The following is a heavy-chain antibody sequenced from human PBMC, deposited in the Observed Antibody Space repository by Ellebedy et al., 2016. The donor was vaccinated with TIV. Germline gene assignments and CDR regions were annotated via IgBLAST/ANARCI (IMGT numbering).Heavy chain of an antibody. J-gene: IGHJ4*02. Sequence: SETLSLTXTVSGGSISSYYWSWIRQPPGKGLEWIGEINHSGSTNYNPSLKSRVTISVDTSKNQFSLKLSSVTAADTAVYYCAREGLTTTRYFDYWGQGTLVTVSS. CDR2: INHSGST. CDR1: GGSISSYY. V-gene: IGHV4-34*01. CDR3: AREGLTTTRYFDY. D-gene: IGHD4-17*01.